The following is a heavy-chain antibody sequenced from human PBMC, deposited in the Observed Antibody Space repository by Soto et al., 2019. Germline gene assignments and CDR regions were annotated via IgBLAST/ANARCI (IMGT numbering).Heavy chain of an antibody. J-gene: IGHJ6*02. Sequence: QVQLQESGPGLVKPSQTLSLTCTVSGGSIRSTRYYWSWIRQHPGKGLEWIAYIYHSGSTYYNPSLKSRVAMSVDTSSNQFSLSLSSVTAADTAVYYCARVTSEDRITISGVVIGTMDACGQGTMVTVSS. CDR2: IYHSGST. CDR3: ARVTSEDRITISGVVIGTMDA. D-gene: IGHD3-3*01. CDR1: GGSIRSTRYY. V-gene: IGHV4-31*03.